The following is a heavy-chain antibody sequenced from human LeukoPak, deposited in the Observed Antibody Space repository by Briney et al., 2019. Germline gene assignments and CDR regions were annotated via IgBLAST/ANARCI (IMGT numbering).Heavy chain of an antibody. V-gene: IGHV1-69*04. Sequence: SVKVSCKASGGTFRSYAISWVRQAPRQGLEWMGRIIPILGIANYAQKFQGRVTITADKSTSTAYMELSSLRSEDTAVYYCARCRRFGIGDAFDIWGQGTMVTVSS. D-gene: IGHD3-10*01. CDR1: GGTFRSYA. CDR3: ARCRRFGIGDAFDI. J-gene: IGHJ3*02. CDR2: IIPILGIA.